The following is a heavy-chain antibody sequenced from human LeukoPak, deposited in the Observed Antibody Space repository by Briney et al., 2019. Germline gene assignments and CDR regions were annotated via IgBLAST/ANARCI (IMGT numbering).Heavy chain of an antibody. CDR2: INSDGSST. J-gene: IGHJ4*02. D-gene: IGHD3-10*01. Sequence: PGGSLRLSCAASGFTFSSYWMHWVRQAPGKGLVWVSRINSDGSSTSYADSVKGRFTISRDNAKNTLYLQMNSLRSEDTAVYYCARGVAYYYGSGSLYWGQRTLVTVSS. V-gene: IGHV3-74*01. CDR1: GFTFSSYW. CDR3: ARGVAYYYGSGSLY.